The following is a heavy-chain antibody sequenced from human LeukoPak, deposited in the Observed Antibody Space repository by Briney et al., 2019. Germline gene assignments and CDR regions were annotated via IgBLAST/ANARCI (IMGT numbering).Heavy chain of an antibody. J-gene: IGHJ4*02. CDR2: INHSGST. V-gene: IGHV4-34*01. D-gene: IGHD6-13*01. CDR3: ASSDSSSWSHYFDY. Sequence: SETLSLTCAVYGGSFSGYYWSWIRQPPGKGLEWIGEINHSGSTNYNPSLKSRVTISVDTSKNQFSLKLSSVTAADTAVYYCASSDSSSWSHYFDYWGQGTLVTVSS. CDR1: GGSFSGYY.